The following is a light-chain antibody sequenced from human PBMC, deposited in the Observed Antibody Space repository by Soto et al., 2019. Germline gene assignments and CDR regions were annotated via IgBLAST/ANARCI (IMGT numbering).Light chain of an antibody. CDR2: KAS. V-gene: IGKV1-5*03. CDR3: QQANSFPFT. Sequence: DIQITQSASTLSGSVGDRVTITCRASQTISSWLAWYQQKPGKALKLLIYKASTLKSGVPSRFSGSGSGTDFTLTISSLQPEDFATYYCQQANSFPFTFGQGTRLEIK. J-gene: IGKJ5*01. CDR1: QTISSW.